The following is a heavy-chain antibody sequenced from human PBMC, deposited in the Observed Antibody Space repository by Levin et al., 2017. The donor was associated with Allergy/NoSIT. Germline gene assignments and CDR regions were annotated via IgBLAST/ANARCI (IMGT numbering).Heavy chain of an antibody. Sequence: KVSCQASGYSFTSFWFGWVRQRPGKGLEWMGLIFPSDSDTKVSPSFQGQIILSVDKSISTAYLQWSSLNASVTAMYYCARRDSDGSNSFDYWGQGTLVTVSP. CDR3: ARRDSDGSNSFDY. J-gene: IGHJ4*02. CDR2: IFPSDSDT. D-gene: IGHD4-23*01. CDR1: GYSFTSFW. V-gene: IGHV5-51*01.